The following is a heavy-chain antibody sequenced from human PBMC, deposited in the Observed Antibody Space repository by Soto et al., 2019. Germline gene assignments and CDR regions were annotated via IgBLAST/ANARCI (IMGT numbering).Heavy chain of an antibody. D-gene: IGHD2-2*01. Sequence: QVQLVQSGAEVKKPGSSVKVSCKASGGTFSSYAISWVRQAPGQGLEWMGGIIPILGTANYAQKFQGRVTITAEKSTSTAYMELSSLRSEDTAVYYCARSQDIVVVPAAGEEPYGMDVWGQGTTVTVSS. J-gene: IGHJ6*02. V-gene: IGHV1-69*06. CDR3: ARSQDIVVVPAAGEEPYGMDV. CDR2: IIPILGTA. CDR1: GGTFSSYA.